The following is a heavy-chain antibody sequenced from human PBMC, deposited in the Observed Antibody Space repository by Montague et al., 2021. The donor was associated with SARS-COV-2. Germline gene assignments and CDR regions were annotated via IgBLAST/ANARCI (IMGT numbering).Heavy chain of an antibody. V-gene: IGHV3-48*01. Sequence: SLRLSCAASGFTFSSYGMNWVRQAPGKGLEWVSYISSSSSTIYYADSVKGRFTISRDNSRNTLHLQMNNLRVEDTAVYRRVKWSSSYGSHNNDFFDSWGQGTLVTVSS. J-gene: IGHJ4*02. CDR1: GFTFSSYG. D-gene: IGHD5-18*01. CDR3: VKWSSSYGSHNNDFFDS. CDR2: ISSSSSTI.